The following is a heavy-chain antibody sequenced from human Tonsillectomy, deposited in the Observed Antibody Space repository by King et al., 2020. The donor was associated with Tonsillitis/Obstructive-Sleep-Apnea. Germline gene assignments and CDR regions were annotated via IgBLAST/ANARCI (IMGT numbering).Heavy chain of an antibody. Sequence: VQLVESGGGLVQPGRSLRLSCAASGFTFDDYAMHWVRQAPGKGLEWVSGISWNSGSIGYADSVKGRFTISRDNAKNSLYLQMNSLRAEDTALYYCAKGQAPMPTMEDSFDYWGQGTLVTVSS. CDR3: AKGQAPMPTMEDSFDY. CDR2: ISWNSGSI. V-gene: IGHV3-9*01. D-gene: IGHD5-24*01. J-gene: IGHJ4*02. CDR1: GFTFDDYA.